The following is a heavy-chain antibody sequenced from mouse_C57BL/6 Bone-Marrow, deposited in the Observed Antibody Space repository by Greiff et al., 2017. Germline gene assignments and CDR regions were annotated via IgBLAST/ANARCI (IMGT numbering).Heavy chain of an antibody. D-gene: IGHD1-1*01. Sequence: EVKLMESGPVLVKPGASVKMSCKASGYTFTDYYMNWVKQSHGKSLEWIGVINTYNGGNSYNQKFKGKATLTVDKSSSTAYMELNSLTSEDSSVYYCAREGDYYGIPAWFAYWGQGTLVTVSA. CDR1: GYTFTDYY. J-gene: IGHJ3*01. V-gene: IGHV1-19*01. CDR2: INTYNGGN. CDR3: AREGDYYGIPAWFAY.